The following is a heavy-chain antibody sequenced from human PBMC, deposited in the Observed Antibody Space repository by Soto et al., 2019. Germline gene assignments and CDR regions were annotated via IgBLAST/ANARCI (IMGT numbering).Heavy chain of an antibody. CDR2: IKSKTDGGTT. J-gene: IGHJ4*02. CDR3: TTDQESWFGELIGW. Sequence: GGSLRLSCAASGFTFSNAWMSWVRQAPGKGLEWVGRIKSKTDGGTTDYAAPVKGRFTISRDDSKNTLYLQMNSLKTEDTAVYYCTTDQESWFGELIGWWGQGTLVTVSS. D-gene: IGHD3-10*01. CDR1: GFTFSNAW. V-gene: IGHV3-15*01.